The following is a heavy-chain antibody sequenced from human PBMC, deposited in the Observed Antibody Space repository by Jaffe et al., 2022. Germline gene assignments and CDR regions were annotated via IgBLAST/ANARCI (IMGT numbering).Heavy chain of an antibody. CDR2: ISSSSSYI. CDR1: GFTFSSYS. V-gene: IGHV3-21*01. CDR3: ARSQLLWFRELSYYFDY. D-gene: IGHD3-10*01. Sequence: EVQLVESGGGLVKPGGSLRLSCAASGFTFSSYSMNWVRQAPGKGLEWVSSISSSSSYIYYADSVKGRFTISRDNAKNSLYLQMNSLRAEDTAVYYCARSQLLWFRELSYYFDYWGQGTLVTVSS. J-gene: IGHJ4*02.